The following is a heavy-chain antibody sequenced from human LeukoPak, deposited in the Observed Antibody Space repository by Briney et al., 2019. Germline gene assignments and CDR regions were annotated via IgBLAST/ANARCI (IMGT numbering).Heavy chain of an antibody. Sequence: GGSLRLSCAASGFTFSSYSMNWVRESPGKGLEWVSSISSSSSYIYYAHSVKGRFPISRDNAKNSLYLQKHSLRAEDTSVYYCAREQGYCSCGSCYPGYWGQGTLVTVSS. V-gene: IGHV3-21*01. CDR2: ISSSSSYI. CDR3: AREQGYCSCGSCYPGY. CDR1: GFTFSSYS. J-gene: IGHJ4*02. D-gene: IGHD2-15*01.